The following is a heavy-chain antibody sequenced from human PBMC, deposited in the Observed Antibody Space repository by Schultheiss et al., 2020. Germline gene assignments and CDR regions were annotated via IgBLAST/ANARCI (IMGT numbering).Heavy chain of an antibody. CDR1: ESSFSDSA. V-gene: IGHV3-74*01. CDR2: IKGDGGGI. J-gene: IGHJ4*02. CDR3: ARVDCSGGSCYAYYFDY. D-gene: IGHD2-15*01. Sequence: GGSLRLSCVGSESSFSDSAIHWVRQASGKGLEWVSRIKGDGGGIAYADSVKGRFTISRDNAKNTLYLQMNSLRAEDTAVYYCARVDCSGGSCYAYYFDYWGQGTLVTVSS.